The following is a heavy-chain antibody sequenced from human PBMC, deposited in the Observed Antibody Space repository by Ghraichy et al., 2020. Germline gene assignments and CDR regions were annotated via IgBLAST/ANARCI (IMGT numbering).Heavy chain of an antibody. Sequence: GESLNISCAASGFTFSTYAMHWVRQAPGKGLDWVAIISYDGNNKYYADSVKGRFTISRDNSKNTLYLQMNSLGPEDTAVYHCAKRLAPYSDTRGLDYWGQGTLVSVSS. CDR1: GFTFSTYA. D-gene: IGHD3-22*01. CDR2: ISYDGNNK. V-gene: IGHV3-30-3*02. CDR3: AKRLAPYSDTRGLDY. J-gene: IGHJ4*02.